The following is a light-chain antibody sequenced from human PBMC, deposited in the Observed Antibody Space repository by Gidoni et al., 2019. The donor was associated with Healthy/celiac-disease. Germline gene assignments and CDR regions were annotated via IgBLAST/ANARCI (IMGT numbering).Light chain of an antibody. Sequence: QSVLTQPPSVTAAPGQTVTISCSGSSSNIGNNYVSWYQQRPGTAPKLLIYDNNKRPSGIPYLCSGAKAGTSATLGITVLQTGYEADYYCGTWDSSLSAGQGVFGGGTKLTVL. CDR3: GTWDSSLSAGQGV. J-gene: IGLJ3*02. CDR1: SSNIGNNY. V-gene: IGLV1-51*01. CDR2: DNN.